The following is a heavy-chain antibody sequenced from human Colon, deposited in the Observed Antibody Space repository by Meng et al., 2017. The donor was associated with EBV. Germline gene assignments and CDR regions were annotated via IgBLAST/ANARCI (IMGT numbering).Heavy chain of an antibody. D-gene: IGHD3-10*01. CDR2: IYHSGST. J-gene: IGHJ4*02. V-gene: IGHV4-39*01. CDR3: ARRRGGSGRDC. CDR1: GGSISSNGYY. Sequence: QLQLQEPGPGPVKPSEPLSLTCPVSGGSISSNGYYWAWVRQPPGKGLEWIGAIYHSGSTSYNPSLQSRVTMFVDTSKNQFSLMLTSVTATDTAVYYCARRRGGSGRDCWGQGTLVTVSS.